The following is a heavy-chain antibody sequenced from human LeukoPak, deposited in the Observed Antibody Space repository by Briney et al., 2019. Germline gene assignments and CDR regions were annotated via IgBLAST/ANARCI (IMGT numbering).Heavy chain of an antibody. CDR1: GFTFSSYA. J-gene: IGHJ4*02. Sequence: GGSLRLSCAASGFTFSSYAMHWVRQAPGKGLEGVAVISYDGSNKYYADSVKGRFTISRDNSKNTLYLQMNRLRAEDTAVYYCARDSAWGGDIVVVVAAAFDYWGQGTLVTVSS. D-gene: IGHD2-15*01. CDR3: ARDSAWGGDIVVVVAAAFDY. V-gene: IGHV3-30*04. CDR2: ISYDGSNK.